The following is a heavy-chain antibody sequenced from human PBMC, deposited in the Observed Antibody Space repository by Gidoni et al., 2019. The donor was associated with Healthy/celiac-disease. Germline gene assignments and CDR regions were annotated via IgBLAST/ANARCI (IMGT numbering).Heavy chain of an antibody. CDR2: IRGSGGST. J-gene: IGHJ4*02. CDR1: GFTFCSFP. CDR3: ANHKRVYYDSSGYYPVPLDY. D-gene: IGHD3-22*01. Sequence: EVQLVASGGGLLQPGGSLSLSFSASGFTFCSFPMIWVRQAPGQGLEWGSAIRGSGGSTYYAESGKGRFTIYRDNSKNTLYLQMNSLRAEDTAVYYCANHKRVYYDSSGYYPVPLDYWGQGTLVTVSS. V-gene: IGHV3-23*04.